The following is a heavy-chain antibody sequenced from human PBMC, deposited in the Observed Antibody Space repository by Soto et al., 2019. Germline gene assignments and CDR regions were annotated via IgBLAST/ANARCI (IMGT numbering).Heavy chain of an antibody. D-gene: IGHD6-13*01. CDR1: VYSISSGDY. CDR3: ARAGNLYSSTSSGVGAFDC. V-gene: IGHV4-38-2*01. CDR2: ICHRGGT. J-gene: IGHJ4*02. Sequence: SETLSFTCAVSVYSISSGDYWVWMRRPPGKGLAWMGSICHRGGTYYNPSLKSRVTISVDTSKNQFSLNLSYLTAADAAVHFCARAGNLYSSTSSGVGAFDCWGKGTLLTVSS.